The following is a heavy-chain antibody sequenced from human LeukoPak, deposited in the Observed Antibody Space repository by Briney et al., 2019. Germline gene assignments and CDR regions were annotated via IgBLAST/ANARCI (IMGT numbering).Heavy chain of an antibody. Sequence: ASVKVSCKASGYTFTSYGISWVRQAPGQGLEWMGWISAYNGNTNYAQKLQGRVTMTTDTSTSTAYMELRSLRSDDTAVYYCARTDNWKLGWGCYYGMDVWGKGTTVTVSS. J-gene: IGHJ6*04. CDR1: GYTFTSYG. CDR2: ISAYNGNT. CDR3: ARTDNWKLGWGCYYGMDV. D-gene: IGHD1-1*01. V-gene: IGHV1-18*04.